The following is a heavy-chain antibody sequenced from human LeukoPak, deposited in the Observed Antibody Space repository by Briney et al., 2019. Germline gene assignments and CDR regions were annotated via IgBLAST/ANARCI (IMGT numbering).Heavy chain of an antibody. V-gene: IGHV3-73*01. Sequence: GGSLRLSCAASGFTFSGSAMHWVRQASGKRLEWVGRIRSKANSYATAYAASVKGRFTISRDDSKNTAYLQMNSLKTEDTAVYYCTRLLSMVRGVVNWFDPWGQGTLVTVSS. CDR1: GFTFSGSA. J-gene: IGHJ5*02. CDR2: IRSKANSYAT. CDR3: TRLLSMVRGVVNWFDP. D-gene: IGHD3-10*01.